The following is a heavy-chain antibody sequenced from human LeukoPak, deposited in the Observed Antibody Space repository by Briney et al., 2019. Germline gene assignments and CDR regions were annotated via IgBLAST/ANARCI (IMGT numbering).Heavy chain of an antibody. CDR3: TQEASNDWNSNAY. D-gene: IGHD1-7*01. Sequence: PGGSLRLSCAASGFTFSNAWMSWVRQAPGKGLEWVGRIKSKTDGGATDYAAPVKGRFTVSREESKNTLDLQMKSLKNEDTAVYSGTQEASNDWNSNAYWGQGTL. CDR1: GFTFSNAW. V-gene: IGHV3-15*01. CDR2: IKSKTDGGAT. J-gene: IGHJ4*02.